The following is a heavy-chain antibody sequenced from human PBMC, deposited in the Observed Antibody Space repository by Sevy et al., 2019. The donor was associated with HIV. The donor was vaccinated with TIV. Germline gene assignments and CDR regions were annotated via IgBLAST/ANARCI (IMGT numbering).Heavy chain of an antibody. CDR3: ARAYGDYSWYFDL. D-gene: IGHD4-17*01. Sequence: SETMSLTCAVYGGSFSGYYWSWIRQPPGKGLEWIGEINHSGSTNYNPSLKSRVTISVDTSKNQFSLKLSSLTAADTAVYYCARAYGDYSWYFDLWGRGTLVTVSS. CDR2: INHSGST. V-gene: IGHV4-34*01. J-gene: IGHJ2*01. CDR1: GGSFSGYY.